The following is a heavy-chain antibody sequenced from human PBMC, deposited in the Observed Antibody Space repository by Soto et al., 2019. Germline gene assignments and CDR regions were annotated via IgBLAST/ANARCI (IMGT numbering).Heavy chain of an antibody. V-gene: IGHV3-23*01. Sequence: GGSLRLSCAASGFTFSDYAMTWVRQAPGKGLEWVSSIRGTDGGTYYADSVKGRFTVSRDNSKNTVYLQMNSLRVEDTAVYYCARKGSGCLDSWGQGTLVTVSS. CDR2: IRGTDGGT. CDR1: GFTFSDYA. CDR3: ARKGSGCLDS. J-gene: IGHJ4*02. D-gene: IGHD3-22*01.